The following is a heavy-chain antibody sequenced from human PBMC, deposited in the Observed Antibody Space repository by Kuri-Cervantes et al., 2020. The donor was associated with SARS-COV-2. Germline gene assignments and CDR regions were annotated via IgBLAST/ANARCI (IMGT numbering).Heavy chain of an antibody. CDR2: IYYSGST. CDR1: GGSISSYY. D-gene: IGHD3-22*01. Sequence: SETLTLTCTASGGSISSYYWSWIRQPPGKGLEWIGYIYYSGSTNYNPSLKSRFTISVDTSKNQFSLKLSSVTSADTAVYYCARGDYYDCSGLNWFDPWGQGTLVTVSS. J-gene: IGHJ5*02. CDR3: ARGDYYDCSGLNWFDP. V-gene: IGHV4-59*12.